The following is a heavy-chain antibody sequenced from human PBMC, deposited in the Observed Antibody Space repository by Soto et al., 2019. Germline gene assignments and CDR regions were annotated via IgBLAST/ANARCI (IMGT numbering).Heavy chain of an antibody. CDR1: GFTFSSYA. CDR2: ISYDGSNK. V-gene: IGHV3-30*14. Sequence: QVQLVESGGGVVQPGRSLRLSCAASGFTFSSYAMHWVRQAPGKGLEWVAVISYDGSNKYYADSVKGRFTISRDNSKKPVFLQMNSLRAEDTAVYLWARPLWRNDYNWGYFDLWGRGTLVTVSS. J-gene: IGHJ2*01. D-gene: IGHD4-4*01. CDR3: ARPLWRNDYNWGYFDL.